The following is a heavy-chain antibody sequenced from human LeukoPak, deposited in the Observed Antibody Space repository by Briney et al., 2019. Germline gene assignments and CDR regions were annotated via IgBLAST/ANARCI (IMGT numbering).Heavy chain of an antibody. Sequence: PSETLSLTCAVYGGSFSNNYWSWMRQPPGKGLEWIGEINRGGSTNYNPSLRSRVTISVDTSKNQFSLKLSSVTAADTAVYYCARQVAYGGNSVYFQHWGQGTLVTVSS. J-gene: IGHJ1*01. D-gene: IGHD4-23*01. CDR2: INRGGST. CDR3: ARQVAYGGNSVYFQH. CDR1: GGSFSNNY. V-gene: IGHV4-34*01.